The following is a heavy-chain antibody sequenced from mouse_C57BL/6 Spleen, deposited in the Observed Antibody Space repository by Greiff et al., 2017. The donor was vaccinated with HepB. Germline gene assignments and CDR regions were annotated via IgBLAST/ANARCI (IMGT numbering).Heavy chain of an antibody. D-gene: IGHD3-1*01. J-gene: IGHJ4*01. V-gene: IGHV1-11*01. CDR2: FYPVSGET. Sequence: VQLQQSGAELASPGASVTLSCKASGYTFTDHIMNWVKRRPGRGLGWIGRFYPVSGETNYIQKFMGKATFSVDRSSSTVYMVLNSLTSEDPAVYYCGRATGRDYAMDYWGQGTSVTVSS. CDR3: GRATGRDYAMDY. CDR1: GYTFTDHI.